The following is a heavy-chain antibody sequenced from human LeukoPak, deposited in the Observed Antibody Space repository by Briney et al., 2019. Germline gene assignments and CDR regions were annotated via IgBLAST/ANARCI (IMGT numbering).Heavy chain of an antibody. J-gene: IGHJ6*02. D-gene: IGHD2-21*02. CDR1: GGSFSGYY. V-gene: IGHV4-31*11. CDR2: IYYSGST. Sequence: SETLSLTCAVYGGSFSGYYWSWIRQHPGKGLEWIGYIYYSGSTYYNPSLKSRVTISVDTSKNQFSLKLSSVTAADTAVYYCARERVVVTATDNYYYYYGMDVWGQGTTVTVSS. CDR3: ARERVVVTATDNYYYYYGMDV.